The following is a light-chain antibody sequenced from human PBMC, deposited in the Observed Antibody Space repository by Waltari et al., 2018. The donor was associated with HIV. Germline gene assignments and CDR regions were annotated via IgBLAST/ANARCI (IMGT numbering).Light chain of an antibody. V-gene: IGLV2-11*01. CDR3: SSSAGRYTFV. CDR2: DAM. Sequence: QSALSQPRSVSGSPGQSITISCTGTSSDVGSYNYVSWYQHHPGKAPKLMIYDAMKRPSGVPDRFSGSKSGNTASLTISGLQVEDEADYYCSSSAGRYTFVFGTGTKVTVL. CDR1: SSDVGSYNY. J-gene: IGLJ1*01.